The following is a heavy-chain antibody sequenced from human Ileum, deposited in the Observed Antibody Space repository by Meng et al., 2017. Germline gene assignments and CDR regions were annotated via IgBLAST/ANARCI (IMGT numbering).Heavy chain of an antibody. Sequence: GESLKISCAASGFTFSDYAVHWVRQAPGKGLEWVSVISHDGRNKFYADSVKGRFIISRDNSKNTLYLQMNSLRVDDTALYYCARADGSGTYYRLDAFDIWGQGTMVTVSS. D-gene: IGHD3-10*01. CDR1: GFTFSDYA. CDR2: ISHDGRNK. J-gene: IGHJ3*02. CDR3: ARADGSGTYYRLDAFDI. V-gene: IGHV3-30*04.